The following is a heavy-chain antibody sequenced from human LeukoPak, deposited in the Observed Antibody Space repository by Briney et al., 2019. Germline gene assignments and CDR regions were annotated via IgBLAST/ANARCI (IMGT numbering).Heavy chain of an antibody. D-gene: IGHD3-3*01. CDR3: ARSVNYDFWSGYYTDYGMDV. Sequence: SETLSLTCTVSGGSISSYYWSWIRQPPGKGLEWIGYIYYSGSTNYNPSLKSRVTISVDTSKNQFSLKLSSVTAADTAVYYCARSVNYDFWSGYYTDYGMDVWGQGTTATVSS. J-gene: IGHJ6*02. CDR1: GGSISSYY. V-gene: IGHV4-59*01. CDR2: IYYSGST.